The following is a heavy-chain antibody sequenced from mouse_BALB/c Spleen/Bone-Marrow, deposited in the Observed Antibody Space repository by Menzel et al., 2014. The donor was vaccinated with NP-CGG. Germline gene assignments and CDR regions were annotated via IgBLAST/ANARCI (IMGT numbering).Heavy chain of an antibody. CDR3: TRGDDYDEEFAY. D-gene: IGHD2-4*01. CDR1: GYTFTSYY. Sequence: VKLQESGAELVKPGASVKLSCKASGYTFTSYYMYWVKQRPGQGLERIGGINPSNGGTNFNEKFKSKATLTVDKSSSTAYMQLSSLTSEDSAVYYCTRGDDYDEEFAYWGQGTLVTVSA. J-gene: IGHJ3*01. V-gene: IGHV1S81*02. CDR2: INPSNGGT.